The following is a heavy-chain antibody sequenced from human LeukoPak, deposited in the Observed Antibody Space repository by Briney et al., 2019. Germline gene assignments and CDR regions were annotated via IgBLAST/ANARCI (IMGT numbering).Heavy chain of an antibody. Sequence: GRSLRLSCAASGFTFSSYGMHWVRQAPGKGLEWVAVIWYDGSNKYYADSVKGRFTISRDNSKNTLYLQMNSLRAEDTAVYYCARSPVLTYYFDYWGQGTLVTVSS. D-gene: IGHD3-16*01. V-gene: IGHV3-33*01. J-gene: IGHJ4*02. CDR3: ARSPVLTYYFDY. CDR1: GFTFSSYG. CDR2: IWYDGSNK.